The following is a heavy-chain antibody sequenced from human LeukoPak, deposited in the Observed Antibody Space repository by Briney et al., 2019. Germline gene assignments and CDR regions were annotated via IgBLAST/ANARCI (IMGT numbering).Heavy chain of an antibody. CDR2: IWYDGSNK. CDR3: AKDSDYGDYNLDY. D-gene: IGHD4-17*01. V-gene: IGHV3-33*06. CDR1: GVTCTNYG. Sequence: PGGSLRVSCAASGVTCTNYGIHWVRQAPGKGLEWVAVIWYDGSNKYYADSVKGRFTISRDNSNNTVYLQMNSLRAEDTAVYSCAKDSDYGDYNLDYWGQGTLVTVSS. J-gene: IGHJ4*02.